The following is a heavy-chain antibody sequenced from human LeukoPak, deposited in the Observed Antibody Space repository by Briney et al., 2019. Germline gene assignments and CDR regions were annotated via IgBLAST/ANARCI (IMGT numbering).Heavy chain of an antibody. V-gene: IGHV1-69*04. CDR3: ARGGKSVFFFFDY. D-gene: IGHD3-10*01. CDR2: IIPILGIA. Sequence: GASVKVSCKASGGTFSSYAISWVRQAPGQGLEWMGRIIPILGIANYAQKFQGRVTITADKSTSTAYMELSSLRSEDTAVYYCARGGKSVFFFFDYWGQGPLATVS. J-gene: IGHJ4*02. CDR1: GGTFSSYA.